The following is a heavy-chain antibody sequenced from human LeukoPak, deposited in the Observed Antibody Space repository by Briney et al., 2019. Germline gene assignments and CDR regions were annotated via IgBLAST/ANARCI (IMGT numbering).Heavy chain of an antibody. Sequence: ASVKVSCKASGYTFTRYYMHWVRQAPRQGLEWMGLDNPNSGDTNYAQKSQGRGSMPRDTSHSTAYMDLSGLRSDDTAQYCCARGLGWDSVPYRGAWGEGPLVSVSS. CDR2: DNPNSGDT. V-gene: IGHV1-2*02. D-gene: IGHD5/OR15-5a*01. CDR1: GYTFTRYY. J-gene: IGHJ4*02. CDR3: ARGLGWDSVPYRGA.